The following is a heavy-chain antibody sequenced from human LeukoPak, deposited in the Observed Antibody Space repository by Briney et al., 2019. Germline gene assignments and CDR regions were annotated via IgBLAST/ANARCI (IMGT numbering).Heavy chain of an antibody. D-gene: IGHD4-11*01. CDR1: GFTFVGNA. Sequence: GGSLRLSCAASGFTFVGNAVTWVRQAPGKGLEWVSTISGSGDTYYADSVKGRFTISRDDSKSTLSLQMNSLRAEDAALYYCARATTSGTFDYWGQGTLVTVSS. J-gene: IGHJ4*02. CDR2: ISGSGDT. V-gene: IGHV3-23*01. CDR3: ARATTSGTFDY.